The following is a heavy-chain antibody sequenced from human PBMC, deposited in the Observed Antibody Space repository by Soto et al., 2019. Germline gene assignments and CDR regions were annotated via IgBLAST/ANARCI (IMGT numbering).Heavy chain of an antibody. CDR3: AKRRVSASGTLGALDF. CDR1: GFSFSHYA. CDR2: ILYDETNQ. Sequence: QVQLVESGGGVVQPGRSLRLSCAGSGFSFSHYAMHWVRQAPGKGLEWVALILYDETNQYYADSVKGRFTISRDNSKNTLYLHMNSLRPEDTAVYYCAKRRVSASGTLGALDFWGQGTMVTVSS. D-gene: IGHD6-13*01. J-gene: IGHJ3*01. V-gene: IGHV3-30*18.